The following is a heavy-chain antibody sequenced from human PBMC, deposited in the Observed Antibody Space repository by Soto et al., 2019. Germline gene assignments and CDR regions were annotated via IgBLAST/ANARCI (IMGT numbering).Heavy chain of an antibody. D-gene: IGHD2-21*01. Sequence: QVQLVESGGGVVQPGRSLRLSCVGSGFSFSSYDMNWVLQAPGTGLEWVALMSYDGSKKYYGDSVRGRVTISRDNSKNTRYLQMDQLRPEDTAIYYCAKDLKPGRMWSLGGVEHSMDVWGRGTTVSFSS. CDR2: MSYDGSKK. V-gene: IGHV3-30*18. CDR1: GFSFSSYD. J-gene: IGHJ6*03. CDR3: AKDLKPGRMWSLGGVEHSMDV.